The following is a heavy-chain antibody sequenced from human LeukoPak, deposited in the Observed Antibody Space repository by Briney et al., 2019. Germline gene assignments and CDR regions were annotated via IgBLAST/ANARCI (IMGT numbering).Heavy chain of an antibody. CDR1: RGSISGYS. V-gene: IGHV4-59*01. J-gene: IGHJ5*02. D-gene: IGHD4/OR15-4a*01. Sequence: SETLSLTCTVSRGSISGYSWNWIRQSPGGGLEWIGYIYYSGDTAYNPSLRGRVTMSVDTSKNQFSLQLRSMTTADTAVYYCVRGPYGASISKWFDPWGQGTQVIVSP. CDR3: VRGPYGASISKWFDP. CDR2: IYYSGDT.